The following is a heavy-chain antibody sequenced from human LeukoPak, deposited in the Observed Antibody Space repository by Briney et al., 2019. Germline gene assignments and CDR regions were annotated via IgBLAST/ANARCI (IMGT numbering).Heavy chain of an antibody. CDR1: GASISSYY. Sequence: PSETLSLTCTVSGASISSYYWSWIRQPPGKGLEWVGYISYSGSTNYNPSLKSRVTISLDTSKNQFSLRLSSVTAADTALYYCASSLDSSAWYFGVYWGQGTLVTVSS. V-gene: IGHV4-59*01. CDR3: ASSLDSSAWYFGVY. CDR2: ISYSGST. J-gene: IGHJ4*02. D-gene: IGHD6-19*01.